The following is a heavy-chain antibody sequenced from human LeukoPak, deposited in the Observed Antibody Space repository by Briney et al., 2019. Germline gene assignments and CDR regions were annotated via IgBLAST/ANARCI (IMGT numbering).Heavy chain of an antibody. CDR2: INSDGSST. CDR1: GFTFSSYW. D-gene: IGHD6-6*01. CDR3: ARESDSSSTWNFDY. V-gene: IGHV3-74*01. J-gene: IGHJ4*02. Sequence: PGGSLRLSCAASGFTFSSYWMHWVRHAPGKGLVWVSRINSDGSSTSYADSVKGRFTISRDNAKNTLYLQMNSLRAEDTAVYYCARESDSSSTWNFDYWGQGTLVTVSS.